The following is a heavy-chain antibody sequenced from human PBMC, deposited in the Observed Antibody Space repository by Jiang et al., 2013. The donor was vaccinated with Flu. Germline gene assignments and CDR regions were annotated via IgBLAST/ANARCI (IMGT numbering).Heavy chain of an antibody. CDR2: INPNSGGT. V-gene: IGHV1-2*04. CDR3: ARFYSGSYHGGGPFDY. J-gene: IGHJ4*02. Sequence: KKPGASVKVSCKASGYTFTGYYMHWVRQAPGQGLEWMGWINPNSGGTNYAQKFQGWVTMTRDTSISTAYMELSRLRSDDTAVYYCARFYSGSYHGGGPFDYWGQGTLVTVSS. D-gene: IGHD1-26*01. CDR1: GYTFTGYY.